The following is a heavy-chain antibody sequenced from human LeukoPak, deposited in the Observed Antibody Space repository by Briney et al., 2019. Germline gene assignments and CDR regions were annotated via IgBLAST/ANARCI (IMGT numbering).Heavy chain of an antibody. V-gene: IGHV4-39*01. Sequence: KPSETLSLTCTVSGASISGSNYFWGWIRQPPGKGLEWIGSIHYSGTTYYNPSLKSRVTIFVDTSKNQFSLELSSVTAADTAVYYCANTDYGDYVLMGWGQGTPVTVSS. J-gene: IGHJ4*02. CDR3: ANTDYGDYVLMG. CDR2: IHYSGTT. D-gene: IGHD4-17*01. CDR1: GASISGSNYF.